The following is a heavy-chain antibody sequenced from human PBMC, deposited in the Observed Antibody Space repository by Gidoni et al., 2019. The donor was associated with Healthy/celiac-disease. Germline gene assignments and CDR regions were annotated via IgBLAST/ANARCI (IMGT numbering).Heavy chain of an antibody. CDR3: ARGRAMVTQLLDY. CDR1: GFTFSSYS. Sequence: EVQLVESGGGLVKPGGSLRLSCAASGFTFSSYSMNWVRQAPGKGLEWVSSISSSSSYIYYADSVKGRFTISRDNAKNSLYLQMNSLRAEDTAVYYCARGRAMVTQLLDYWGQGTLVTVSS. CDR2: ISSSSSYI. V-gene: IGHV3-21*01. D-gene: IGHD5-18*01. J-gene: IGHJ4*02.